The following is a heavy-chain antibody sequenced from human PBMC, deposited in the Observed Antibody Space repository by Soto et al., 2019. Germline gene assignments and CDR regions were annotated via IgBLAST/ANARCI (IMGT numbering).Heavy chain of an antibody. V-gene: IGHV1-18*04. CDR3: ARRWLAFFGVVTDGNYYYGMDV. CDR1: GYTFTSYG. J-gene: IGHJ6*02. CDR2: ISAYNGNT. Sequence: ASVKVSCKASGYTFTSYGISWVRQAPGQGLEWMGWISAYNGNTNYAQKLQGRVTMTTDTSTSTAYMELRSLRSDDTAVYYCARRWLAFFGVVTDGNYYYGMDVWGQGTTVTVSS. D-gene: IGHD3-3*01.